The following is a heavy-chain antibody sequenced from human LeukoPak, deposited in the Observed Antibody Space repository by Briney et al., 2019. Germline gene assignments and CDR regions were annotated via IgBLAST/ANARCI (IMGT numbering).Heavy chain of an antibody. CDR1: GYTFTSYG. J-gene: IGHJ6*02. CDR2: ISAYNGNT. D-gene: IGHD1/OR15-1a*01. V-gene: IGHV1-18*04. CDR3: ATRQGAYYYYGMDV. Sequence: ASVKVSCKAYGYTFTSYGISWVRQAPGQGLEWMGWISAYNGNTNYAQKLQGRVTMTTDTSTSTAYMELRSLRSEDTAVYYCATRQGAYYYYGMDVWGQGTTVTVSS.